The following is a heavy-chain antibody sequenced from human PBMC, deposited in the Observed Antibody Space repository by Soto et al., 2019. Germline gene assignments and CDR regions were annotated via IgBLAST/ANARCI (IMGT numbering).Heavy chain of an antibody. CDR3: AKLIASGYYVFDY. Sequence: GGSLRLSCAASGFNFTAYAMGWVRQAPGKGLEWVSGLVGSGDPIYYAASVRGRFTISRDNSKNTLYLQMNSLRAEDTAVYYCAKLIASGYYVFDYWVRGTLVTVSS. J-gene: IGHJ4*02. D-gene: IGHD3-22*01. V-gene: IGHV3-23*01. CDR1: GFNFTAYA. CDR2: LVGSGDPI.